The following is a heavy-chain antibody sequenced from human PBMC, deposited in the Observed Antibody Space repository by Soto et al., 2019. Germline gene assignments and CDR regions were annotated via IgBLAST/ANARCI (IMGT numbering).Heavy chain of an antibody. J-gene: IGHJ2*01. CDR2: ISYDGSNK. Sequence: QVQLVESGGGVVQPGRSLRLSCAASGFTFSSYGMHWVRQAPGKGLERVAVISYDGSNKYYADSGKGRFTISRDNSKNTLYLQMNGLRAEDTAVYYCAKWGYGDYWLDLWGRGTLVTVSS. CDR1: GFTFSSYG. CDR3: AKWGYGDYWLDL. V-gene: IGHV3-30*18. D-gene: IGHD4-17*01.